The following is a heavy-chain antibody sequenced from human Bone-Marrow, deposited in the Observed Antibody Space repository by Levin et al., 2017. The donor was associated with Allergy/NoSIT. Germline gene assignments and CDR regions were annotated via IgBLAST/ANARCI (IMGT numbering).Heavy chain of an antibody. CDR3: TRGGYYFDV. V-gene: IGHV3-74*01. CDR2: INFEGTGT. D-gene: IGHD1-26*01. CDR1: GFSFSTHW. Sequence: GGSLRLSCAASGFSFSTHWMHWVRQSPGKGLEWVSQINFEGTGTIYADSVKGRFTISRDNAKNTLYLQMNSLRAEDTAVYYCTRGGYYFDVWGRGILVTVSS. J-gene: IGHJ4*02.